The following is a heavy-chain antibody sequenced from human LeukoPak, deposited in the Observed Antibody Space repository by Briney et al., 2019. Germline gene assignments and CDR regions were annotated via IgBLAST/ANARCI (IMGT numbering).Heavy chain of an antibody. CDR2: IRYDGSNK. CDR1: GFTFSAYT. V-gene: IGHV3-30*02. D-gene: IGHD3-10*01. CDR3: ARGRGYYFDY. Sequence: GGPLRLSCSASGFTFSAYTMHWVRQAPGKGLEWVAFIRYDGSNKYYADSVKGRFTISRDNSKNTLYLQINNLRTEDKAVYYCARGRGYYFDYWGQGTLVTVSS. J-gene: IGHJ4*02.